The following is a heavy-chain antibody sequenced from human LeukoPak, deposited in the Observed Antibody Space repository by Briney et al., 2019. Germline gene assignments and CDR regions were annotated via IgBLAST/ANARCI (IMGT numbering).Heavy chain of an antibody. CDR2: ISSSGSTI. V-gene: IGHV3-11*01. D-gene: IGHD2-2*01. CDR1: GFTFSDYY. Sequence: PGGSLRLSCAASGFTFSDYYMSWIRQAPGKGLEWVSYISSSGSTIYYADSVKGRFTISRDNAKNSLYLQMNSLRAEDTAVYYCAREGYCSSTSCSYYYYYYMDVWGKGTAVTVSS. CDR3: AREGYCSSTSCSYYYYYYMDV. J-gene: IGHJ6*03.